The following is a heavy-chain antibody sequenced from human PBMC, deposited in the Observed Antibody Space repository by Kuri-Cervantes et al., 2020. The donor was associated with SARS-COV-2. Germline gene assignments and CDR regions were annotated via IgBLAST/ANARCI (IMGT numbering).Heavy chain of an antibody. CDR1: GYSISSGYY. V-gene: IGHV4-38-2*02. Sequence: SETLSLTCTVSGYSISSGYYWGWIRQPPGKGLEWIGSFYHSGNTYYNPSLKSRVTISVDTSKNQFSLKLSPVTAADTAVYYCAREDRPSGRYDYWGQGTLVTVSS. D-gene: IGHD1-26*01. CDR3: AREDRPSGRYDY. J-gene: IGHJ4*02. CDR2: FYHSGNT.